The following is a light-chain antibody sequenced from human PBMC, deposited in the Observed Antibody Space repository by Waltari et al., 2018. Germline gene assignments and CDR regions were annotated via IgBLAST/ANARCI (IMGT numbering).Light chain of an antibody. J-gene: IGLJ3*02. CDR1: SSDVGGYNY. V-gene: IGLV2-14*01. Sequence: QSALTQPASVSGSPGQSITISCPGTSSDVGGYNYVSWYQQHPGKAPKLLIFDVSYRPSGVSDRFSGSKSGNAASLTISGLRAEDESDYYCCSFTSRSTWVFGGGTKLTVL. CDR2: DVS. CDR3: CSFTSRSTWV.